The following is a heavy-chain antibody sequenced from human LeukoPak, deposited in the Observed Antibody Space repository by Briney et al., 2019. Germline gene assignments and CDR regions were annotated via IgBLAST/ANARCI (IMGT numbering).Heavy chain of an antibody. Sequence: GGSLRLSCAASGFTVITSFMSWVRQAPGKGLEWISVIYNDGTTYYADSVRGRFTISRDNPKNTLYLQMNTLRAEDTAVYYCTKTGGPWDWGQGTLVTVSS. CDR3: TKTGGPWD. V-gene: IGHV3-53*01. D-gene: IGHD7-27*01. CDR1: GFTVITSF. J-gene: IGHJ4*02. CDR2: IYNDGTT.